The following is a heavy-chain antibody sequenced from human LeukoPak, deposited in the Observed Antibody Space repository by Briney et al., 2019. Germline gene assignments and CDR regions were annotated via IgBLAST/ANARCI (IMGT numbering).Heavy chain of an antibody. CDR1: GGSISSYY. CDR2: IYTSGST. CDR3: ARDPSSGWSNYYYYYLDV. D-gene: IGHD6-19*01. Sequence: PSETLSLTCTVSGGSISSYYWSWIRQPAGKGLEWIGRIYTSGSTNYNPSLKSRVTISVDKSKNQFSLKLSSVTAADTAVYYCARDPSSGWSNYYYYYLDVWGKGTTVTVSS. J-gene: IGHJ6*03. V-gene: IGHV4-4*07.